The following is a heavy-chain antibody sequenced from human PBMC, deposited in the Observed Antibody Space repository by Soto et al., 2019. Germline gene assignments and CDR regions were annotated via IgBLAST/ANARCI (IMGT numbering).Heavy chain of an antibody. CDR2: MTRSGSSS. CDR1: GFTFSDHY. V-gene: IGHV3-11*01. D-gene: IGHD1-26*01. J-gene: IGHJ3*01. Sequence: WGSLRLSCAASGFTFSDHYMSWIRQAPGKGLEWISYMTRSGSSSSYADSVKGRFTISSDNAKNSLYLQMNSLRGDDTAVYYCARELSGIYFAFHXWGQVTMVTFS. CDR3: ARELSGIYFAFHX.